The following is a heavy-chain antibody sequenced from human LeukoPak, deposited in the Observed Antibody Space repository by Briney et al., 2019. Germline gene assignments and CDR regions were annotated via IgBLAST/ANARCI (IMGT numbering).Heavy chain of an antibody. Sequence: GGSLRLSCAASGFTFSTYLMSWVRQAPGKGLEWVANIKQDGSEKYYVDSVKGRFTISRDNAKNSLYLQMNSLRAEDTAVYYCAREGYDFWSGYSFYFDYWGQGTLVTVSS. CDR3: AREGYDFWSGYSFYFDY. D-gene: IGHD3-3*01. V-gene: IGHV3-7*01. CDR1: GFTFSTYL. CDR2: IKQDGSEK. J-gene: IGHJ4*02.